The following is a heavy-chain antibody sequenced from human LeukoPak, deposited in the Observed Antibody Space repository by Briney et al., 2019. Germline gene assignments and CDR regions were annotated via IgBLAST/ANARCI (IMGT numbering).Heavy chain of an antibody. J-gene: IGHJ4*02. Sequence: SVKVSCKASGGTFSSYAISWVRQAPGQGLEWMGGIIPIFGTANYAQKFQGRVTITTDESTSTAYMELSSLRSEDTAVYYCASSGYSYGHGDFDYWGQGTLVTVSS. D-gene: IGHD5-18*01. CDR3: ASSGYSYGHGDFDY. CDR2: IIPIFGTA. CDR1: GGTFSSYA. V-gene: IGHV1-69*05.